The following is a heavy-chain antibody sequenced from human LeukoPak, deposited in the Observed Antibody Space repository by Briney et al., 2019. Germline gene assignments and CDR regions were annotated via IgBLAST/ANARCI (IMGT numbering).Heavy chain of an antibody. CDR3: ARSRSKPDMVRGDNFDY. V-gene: IGHV4-59*01. CDR1: GGSISSYY. CDR2: IYYSGST. J-gene: IGHJ4*02. Sequence: KPSETLSLTCTVSGGSISSYYWSWIRQPPGKGLEWIGYIYYSGSTNYNPSLKSRVTISVDTSKNQFSLKLSSVTAADTAVYYCARSRSKPDMVRGDNFDYWGQGTLVTVSS. D-gene: IGHD3-10*01.